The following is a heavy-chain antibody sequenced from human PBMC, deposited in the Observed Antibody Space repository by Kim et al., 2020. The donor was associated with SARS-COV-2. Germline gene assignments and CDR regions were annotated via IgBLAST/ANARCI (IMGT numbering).Heavy chain of an antibody. CDR3: AKGLIERTSVGYSYGIDY. Sequence: GGSLRLSCAASGFTFSSYGMHWVRQAPGKGLEWVAVISYDGSNKYYADSVKGRFTISRDNSKNTLYLQMNSLRAEDTAVYYCAKGLIERTSVGYSYGIDYWGQGTLVTVSS. CDR2: ISYDGSNK. CDR1: GFTFSSYG. J-gene: IGHJ4*02. V-gene: IGHV3-30*18. D-gene: IGHD5-18*01.